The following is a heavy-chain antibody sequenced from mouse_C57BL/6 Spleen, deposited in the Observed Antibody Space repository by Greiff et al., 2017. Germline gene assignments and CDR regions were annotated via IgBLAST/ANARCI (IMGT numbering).Heavy chain of an antibody. CDR2: IDPSDSET. J-gene: IGHJ1*03. CDR3: ARSRDYDGWDFDV. V-gene: IGHV1-52*01. D-gene: IGHD2-4*01. Sequence: QVQLQQPGAELVRPGSSVTLSCKASGYTFTSYWMHWVKQRPIQGLEWIGTIDPSDSETPYNQKFKDKATLTVDTSSSPAYMPLSSLTAEDSAVYDCARSRDYDGWDFDVWGTGTTVTVSS. CDR1: GYTFTSYW.